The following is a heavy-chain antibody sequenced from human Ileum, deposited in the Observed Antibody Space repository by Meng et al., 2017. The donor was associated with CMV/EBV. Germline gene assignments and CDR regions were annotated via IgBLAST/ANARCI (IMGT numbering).Heavy chain of an antibody. CDR1: GFTFNSYS. Sequence: VQLLESGGGVVQPGRSLRLSCAASGFTFNSYSIHWVRQAPGKGLEWVAVISSDGSIKYYTDSVKGRFTISRDNSKNTLYLQMNSLRTEDTSVYYCARERQGSRQTFDYWGQGTLVTVSS. CDR2: ISSDGSIK. V-gene: IGHV3-30-3*01. J-gene: IGHJ4*02. CDR3: ARERQGSRQTFDY.